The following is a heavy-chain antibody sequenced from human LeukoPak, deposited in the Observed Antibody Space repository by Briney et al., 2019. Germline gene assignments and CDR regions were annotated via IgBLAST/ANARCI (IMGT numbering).Heavy chain of an antibody. J-gene: IGHJ4*02. CDR1: GFTFSSYW. V-gene: IGHV3-74*01. D-gene: IGHD1-26*01. Sequence: PGGSLRLSCAASGFTFSSYWMHCVRQAPGKGLVWGSRINSDGSITSYAYSVKGRFTISRDNAKNTLYLQMNTLRDEDTAVYYCTIVGATSVYWGQGTLVTVSS. CDR3: TIVGATSVY. CDR2: INSDGSIT.